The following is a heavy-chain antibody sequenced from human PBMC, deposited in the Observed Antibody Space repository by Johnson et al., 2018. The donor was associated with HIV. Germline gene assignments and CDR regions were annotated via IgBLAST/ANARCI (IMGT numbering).Heavy chain of an antibody. CDR2: IWYDGSNK. CDR1: GFTFSSYG. J-gene: IGHJ3*02. V-gene: IGHV3-33*01. CDR3: ATLEYSSSPGGYGAFDI. D-gene: IGHD6-6*01. Sequence: VQLVESGGGVVQPGRSLRLSCEASGFTFSSYGMHWVRQAPGKGLEWVAVIWYDGSNKYYADSVKGRFTISRDNSKNTLYLQMNSLRAEDTAVYYCATLEYSSSPGGYGAFDIWGQGTMVTVSS.